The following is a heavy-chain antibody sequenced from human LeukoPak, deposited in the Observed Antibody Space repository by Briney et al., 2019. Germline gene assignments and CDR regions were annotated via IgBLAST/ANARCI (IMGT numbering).Heavy chain of an antibody. CDR3: AGGVDSRKMGY. CDR1: GGSISSGGFY. V-gene: IGHV4-31*11. D-gene: IGHD3-16*01. Sequence: SETLSLTCAVSGGSISSGGFYWSWIRQHPGAGLEWIGYILYGGTTSYNPSLRSRVAISLDTSKNQFSLTLTSVTVADTAVYYCAGGVDSRKMGYWGQGTLVNVSS. CDR2: ILYGGTT. J-gene: IGHJ4*02.